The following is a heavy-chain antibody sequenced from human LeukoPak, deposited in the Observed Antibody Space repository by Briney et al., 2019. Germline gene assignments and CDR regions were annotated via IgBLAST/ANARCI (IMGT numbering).Heavy chain of an antibody. CDR3: TTPKYSGYDFYF. D-gene: IGHD5-12*01. V-gene: IGHV3-15*07. J-gene: IGHJ4*02. CDR1: GFTFSKAW. CDR2: IKSKTDGGTT. Sequence: GGSLRLSCAASGFTFSKAWMYWGRQAPGKGLEWVGRIKSKTDGGTTDYAAPVKGRFTISRDDSKNTLFLQIHSLKTEDTATYYCTTPKYSGYDFYFWGQGTLVTVSS.